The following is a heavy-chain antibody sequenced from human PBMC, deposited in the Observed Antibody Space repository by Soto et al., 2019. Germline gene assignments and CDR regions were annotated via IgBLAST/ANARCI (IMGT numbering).Heavy chain of an antibody. D-gene: IGHD2-2*01. CDR3: ARVERPAATPYNWFDP. CDR1: GYTFTSYG. CDR2: ISAYNGNT. V-gene: IGHV1-18*01. Sequence: ASVKVSCKASGYTFTSYGISWVRQAPGQGLEWMGWISAYNGNTNYAQKLQGRVTMTTDTSTSTAYMELRSLRSDDTAVYYCARVERPAATPYNWFDPWGQGTLVTVSS. J-gene: IGHJ5*02.